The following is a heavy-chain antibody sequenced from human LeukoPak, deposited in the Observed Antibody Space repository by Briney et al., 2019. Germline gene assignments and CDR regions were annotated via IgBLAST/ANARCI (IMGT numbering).Heavy chain of an antibody. CDR1: GGSFSGYY. V-gene: IGHV4-34*01. Sequence: PSETLSLTCAVYGGSFSGYYWSWIRQPPGKGLEWIGEINHSGSTNYNPSLKSRVTISVDTSKNQFSLKLSSVTAADTAVYYCARHEAWLGSLNWFDPWGQGTLVTVSS. D-gene: IGHD3-10*01. CDR3: ARHEAWLGSLNWFDP. CDR2: INHSGST. J-gene: IGHJ5*02.